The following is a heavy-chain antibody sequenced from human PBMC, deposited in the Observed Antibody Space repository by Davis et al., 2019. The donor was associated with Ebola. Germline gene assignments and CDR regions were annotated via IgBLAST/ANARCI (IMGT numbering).Heavy chain of an antibody. CDR2: ISYDGSNK. D-gene: IGHD2-2*01. V-gene: IGHV3-30*03. CDR3: ARVCCISTSCWLDP. J-gene: IGHJ5*02. CDR1: GFTFSSYG. Sequence: PGGSLRLSCAASGFTFSSYGMHWVRQAPGKGLEWVAVISYDGSNKYYADSVKGRFTISRDNSKNTLYLQMNSLRAEDTAVYYCARVCCISTSCWLDPWGQGTLVTVSS.